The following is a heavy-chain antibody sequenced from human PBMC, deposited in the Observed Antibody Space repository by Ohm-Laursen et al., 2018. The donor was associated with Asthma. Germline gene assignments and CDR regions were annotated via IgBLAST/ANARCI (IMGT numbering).Heavy chain of an antibody. D-gene: IGHD4-23*01. CDR2: IDWDDDK. V-gene: IGHV2-70*01. CDR3: ARIMNRDYGGNSID. J-gene: IGHJ4*02. CDR1: GFSLSTSGMC. Sequence: TQTLTLTCTFSGFSLSTSGMCVSWIRQPPGKALEWPALIDWDDDKYYSTSLKTRLTLSKGTSKNQVVLTMTNMDPVDTATYYCARIMNRDYGGNSIDWGQGTLVTVSS.